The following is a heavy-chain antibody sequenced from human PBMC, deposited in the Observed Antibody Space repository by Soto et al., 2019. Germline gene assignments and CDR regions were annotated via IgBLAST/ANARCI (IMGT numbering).Heavy chain of an antibody. D-gene: IGHD3-22*01. J-gene: IGHJ5*02. CDR1: GGSISSGGYY. V-gene: IGHV4-31*03. Sequence: SETLSLTCTVSGGSISSGGYYWSWIRQHPGKGLEWIGYIYYSGSTYYNPSLKSRVTISVDTSKNQFSLKLSSVTAADTAVYYCATGWGGDDDSSDGRFDPWGQGTLVTVS. CDR2: IYYSGST. CDR3: ATGWGGDDDSSDGRFDP.